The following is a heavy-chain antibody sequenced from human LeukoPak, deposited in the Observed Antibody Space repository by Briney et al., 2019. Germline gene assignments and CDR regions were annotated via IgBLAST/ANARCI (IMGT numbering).Heavy chain of an antibody. CDR3: ARELGYYDSSGSDNDAFDI. J-gene: IGHJ3*02. D-gene: IGHD3-22*01. CDR1: GFTFSSYW. CDR2: IKQDGSKK. V-gene: IGHV3-7*01. Sequence: GGSLRLSCAASGFTFSSYWMSWVRQAPGKGLEWVANIKQDGSKKYYVDSVKGRFTISRDNAKNSLYLQMNSLRAEDTAVYYCARELGYYDSSGSDNDAFDIWGQGTMVTVSS.